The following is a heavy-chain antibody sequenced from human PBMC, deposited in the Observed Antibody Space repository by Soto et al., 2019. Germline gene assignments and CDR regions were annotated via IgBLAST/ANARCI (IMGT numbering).Heavy chain of an antibody. CDR3: ARGLIVWFGELSRRGGHYYYMDV. J-gene: IGHJ6*03. Sequence: QVQLQQWGAGLLKPSETLSLTCAVYGASFSGYHWTWIRQTPGKGLEWIGEINDSGNINYNPSLKSRVTISLDTPKKQISRKLSSVTAADAAVYYCARGLIVWFGELSRRGGHYYYMDVWGKGTTVTVSS. CDR2: INDSGNI. CDR1: GASFSGYH. D-gene: IGHD3-10*01. V-gene: IGHV4-34*01.